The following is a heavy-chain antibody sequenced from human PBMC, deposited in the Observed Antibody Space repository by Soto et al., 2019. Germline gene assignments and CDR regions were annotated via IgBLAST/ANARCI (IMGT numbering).Heavy chain of an antibody. J-gene: IGHJ4*02. V-gene: IGHV1-18*01. Sequence: QVQLVRSGAEVKKPGASVKFSCKASGYTFANYGFSWVRQPPGQGLEWMGRIGAYNGNTNYAQFLQGRVTLTTDTSTSTVYMELRSLRSDDTAVYYCLSGITVGFPFDSWGQGTLVTVSS. CDR2: IGAYNGNT. CDR3: LSGITVGFPFDS. D-gene: IGHD3-16*01. CDR1: GYTFANYG.